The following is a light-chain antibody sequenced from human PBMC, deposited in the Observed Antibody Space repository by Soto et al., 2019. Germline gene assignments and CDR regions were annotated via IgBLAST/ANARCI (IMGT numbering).Light chain of an antibody. CDR2: AAS. V-gene: IGKV1-39*01. Sequence: DIQMTQSPSSLSASVGDRVTITCRASQSISSYLNWYQQKPGKAPKLLIYAASSLQSGVPSRFSGSGSGTDFTLTISSLQPEDFATYFCQQSFSTPPTFGQGTKL. CDR3: QQSFSTPPT. CDR1: QSISSY. J-gene: IGKJ2*01.